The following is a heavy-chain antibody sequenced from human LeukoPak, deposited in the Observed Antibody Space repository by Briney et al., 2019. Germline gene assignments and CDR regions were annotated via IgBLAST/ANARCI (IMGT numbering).Heavy chain of an antibody. V-gene: IGHV3-21*01. CDR1: GFTFSSYS. CDR2: ISSSSSYI. D-gene: IGHD4-17*01. J-gene: IGHJ4*02. Sequence: GGSLRLSCAASGFTFSSYSMNWVRQAPGKGLEWVSSISSSSSYIYYADSVKGRFTISRDNAKNSLYLQMNSLRAEDTAVYYCARDYGDYAGFDYWGQGTLVTVSS. CDR3: ARDYGDYAGFDY.